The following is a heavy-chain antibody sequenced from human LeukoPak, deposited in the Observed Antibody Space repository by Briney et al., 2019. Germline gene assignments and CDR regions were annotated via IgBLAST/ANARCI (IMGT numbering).Heavy chain of an antibody. CDR2: ISTSGST. Sequence: PSETLSLTCTVSGGSISSGSYYWSWIRQPAGKGLEWIGHISTSGSTNYNPSLKSRVTMSVDTSKNQFSLKLTSVTAADTAVYYCARHPSGRMWLQQGGWFDPWGQGTLVTVSS. V-gene: IGHV4-61*09. J-gene: IGHJ5*02. D-gene: IGHD5-24*01. CDR3: ARHPSGRMWLQQGGWFDP. CDR1: GGSISSGSYY.